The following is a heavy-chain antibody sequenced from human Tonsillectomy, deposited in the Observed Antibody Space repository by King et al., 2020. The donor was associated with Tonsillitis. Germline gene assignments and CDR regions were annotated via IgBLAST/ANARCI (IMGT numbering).Heavy chain of an antibody. CDR1: GGSISTGNYY. CDR3: AMTDLHYDILTGYSSGAFDV. J-gene: IGHJ3*01. Sequence: QLQESGPGLVKPSQTLSLTCTVSGGSISTGNYYWSWIRQHPGKGLEWIGYIYYSGYTYYNPSLKSRVTISVDTSKNEFSLKLSSVTAADTAVYYCAMTDLHYDILTGYSSGAFDVWGQGTMVTVSS. D-gene: IGHD3-9*01. CDR2: IYYSGYT. V-gene: IGHV4-31*03.